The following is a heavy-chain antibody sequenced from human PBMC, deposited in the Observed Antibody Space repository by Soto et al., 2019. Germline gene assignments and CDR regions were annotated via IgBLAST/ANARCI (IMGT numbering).Heavy chain of an antibody. D-gene: IGHD4-17*01. CDR1: GFTFSSYG. Sequence: GGSLRLSCAASGFTFSSYGMHWVRQAPGKGLEWVAVIWYDGSNKYYADSVKGRFTISRDNSKNTLYLQMNSLRAEDTAVYYCARDTYGGNSEYYFDYWGQGTLVTVCS. CDR3: ARDTYGGNSEYYFDY. CDR2: IWYDGSNK. V-gene: IGHV3-33*01. J-gene: IGHJ4*02.